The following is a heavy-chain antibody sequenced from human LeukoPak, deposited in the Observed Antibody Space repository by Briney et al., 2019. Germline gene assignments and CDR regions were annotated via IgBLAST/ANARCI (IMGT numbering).Heavy chain of an antibody. CDR1: GFTFRSYS. D-gene: IGHD3-3*01. CDR2: ISSSSTI. V-gene: IGHV3-48*01. CDR3: ARDPNPPQEWLPEYYYYYYMDV. Sequence: PGGSLRLSXAASGFTFRSYSMNWVRQAPGKGLEWVSYISSSSTIYYADSVKGRFTISRDNAKNSLYLQMNSLRAEDTAVYYCARDPNPPQEWLPEYYYYYYMDVWGKGTTVTVSS. J-gene: IGHJ6*03.